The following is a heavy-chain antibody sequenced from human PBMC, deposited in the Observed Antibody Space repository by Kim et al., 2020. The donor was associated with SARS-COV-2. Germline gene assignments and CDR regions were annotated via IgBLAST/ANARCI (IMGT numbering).Heavy chain of an antibody. CDR3: ARGRDYGDLVADY. Sequence: YAQKFQGRVTITADESTSTAYMELSSLRSEDTAVYYCARGRDYGDLVADYWGQGTLVTVSS. V-gene: IGHV1-69*01. J-gene: IGHJ4*02. D-gene: IGHD4-17*01.